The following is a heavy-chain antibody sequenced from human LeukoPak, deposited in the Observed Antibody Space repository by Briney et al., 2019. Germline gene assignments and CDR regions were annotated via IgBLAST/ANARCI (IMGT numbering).Heavy chain of an antibody. J-gene: IGHJ3*02. CDR1: GFTFSSYS. CDR2: ISSSSSYI. CDR3: ATPNGAAAGRKDAFDI. D-gene: IGHD6-13*01. Sequence: GGSLRLSCAASGFTFSSYSMNWVRQAPGKWLEWVSSISSSSSYIYYADSVKGRFTISRDNAKNSLYLQMNSLRAEDTAVYYCATPNGAAAGRKDAFDIWGQGTMVTVSS. V-gene: IGHV3-21*03.